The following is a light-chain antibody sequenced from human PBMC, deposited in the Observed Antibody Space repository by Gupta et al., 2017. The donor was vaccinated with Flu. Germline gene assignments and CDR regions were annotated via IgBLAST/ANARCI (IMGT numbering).Light chain of an antibody. CDR3: HQDDTTPQT. J-gene: IGKJ1*01. Sequence: SLGERATINCKSSQSVLYSSNNKNYLAWYQQKPGQPPKLLIYWASTRESGVPDRFSGSGSGKDFTLTISSLQAEDVAVYYCHQDDTTPQTFGQGTKVEIK. CDR2: WAS. CDR1: QSVLYSSNNKNY. V-gene: IGKV4-1*01.